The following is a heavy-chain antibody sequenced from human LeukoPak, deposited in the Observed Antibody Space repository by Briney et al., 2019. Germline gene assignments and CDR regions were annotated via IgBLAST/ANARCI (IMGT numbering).Heavy chain of an antibody. D-gene: IGHD2-15*01. CDR2: IIPILGIA. J-gene: IGHJ6*02. CDR1: GGTFGSYA. V-gene: IGHV1-69*04. CDR3: ARRYCSGGSCYSTYYYYGMDV. Sequence: SVKVSCKASGGTFGSYAISWVRQAPGQGLEWMGRIIPILGIANYAQKFQGRVTITADKSTSTAYMELSSLRSEDTAVYYCARRYCSGGSCYSTYYYYGMDVWGQGTTVTVSS.